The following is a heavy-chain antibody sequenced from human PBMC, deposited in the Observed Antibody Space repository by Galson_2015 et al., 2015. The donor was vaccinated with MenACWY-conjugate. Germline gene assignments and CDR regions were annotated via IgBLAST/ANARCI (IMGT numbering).Heavy chain of an antibody. CDR3: TTGESLVAYYYGSGNPWDIYYYMDV. CDR2: IKSKIDGATT. CDR1: GFTIGDAW. D-gene: IGHD3-10*01. Sequence: SLRLSCAASGFTIGDAWMNWVRQAPGKGLEWIGQIKSKIDGATTEYAAPVKGRFTISGDDSKNTVFLNMDSLKTEDTAVYYCTTGESLVAYYYGSGNPWDIYYYMDVWGRGTTVTVSS. J-gene: IGHJ6*03. V-gene: IGHV3-15*01.